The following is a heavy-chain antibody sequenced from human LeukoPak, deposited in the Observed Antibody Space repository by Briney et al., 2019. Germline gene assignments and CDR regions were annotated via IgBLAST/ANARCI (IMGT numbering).Heavy chain of an antibody. Sequence: APVKVSCKASGYTFTSYYMHWVRQAPGQGLEWMGIINPSGGSASYAQKFQGRVTKTRDTSTSTVYMELSSLRSEDTAVYYCARDHDFLAARPSAFDIWGQGTMVTVSS. J-gene: IGHJ3*02. CDR2: INPSGGSA. V-gene: IGHV1-46*01. D-gene: IGHD6-6*01. CDR1: GYTFTSYY. CDR3: ARDHDFLAARPSAFDI.